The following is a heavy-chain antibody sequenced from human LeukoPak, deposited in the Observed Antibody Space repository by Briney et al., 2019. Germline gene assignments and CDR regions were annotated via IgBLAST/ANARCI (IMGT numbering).Heavy chain of an antibody. CDR2: IIPILGIA. CDR1: GGTFSSYA. V-gene: IGHV1-69*10. Sequence: SVKVSCKASGGTFSSYAISWVRQAPGQGLEWMGGIIPILGIANYAQKFQGRVTITADKSTSTAYMELSSLRSEDTAVYYCARDRDYYDSSGYYLGDAFDIWGQGTMVTVSS. J-gene: IGHJ3*02. CDR3: ARDRDYYDSSGYYLGDAFDI. D-gene: IGHD3-22*01.